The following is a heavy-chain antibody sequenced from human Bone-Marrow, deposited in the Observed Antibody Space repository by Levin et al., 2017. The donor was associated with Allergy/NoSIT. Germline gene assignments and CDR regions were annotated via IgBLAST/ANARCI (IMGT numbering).Heavy chain of an antibody. D-gene: IGHD2-2*01. J-gene: IGHJ4*02. CDR3: ARHEGYCSSTSCYLFDY. Sequence: SETLSLTCTVSGGSISSSSYYWGWIRQPPGKGLEWIGSIYYSGSTYYNPSLKSRVTISVDTSKNQFSLKLSSVTAADTAVYYCARHEGYCSSTSCYLFDYWGQGTLVTVSS. CDR1: GGSISSSSYY. CDR2: IYYSGST. V-gene: IGHV4-39*01.